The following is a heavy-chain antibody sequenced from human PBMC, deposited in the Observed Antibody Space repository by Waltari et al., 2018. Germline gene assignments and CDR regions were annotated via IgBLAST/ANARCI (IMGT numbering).Heavy chain of an antibody. V-gene: IGHV4-59*01. J-gene: IGHJ4*02. D-gene: IGHD1-26*01. Sequence: QVQLQESGPGLVKPSETLSLTCTVSGGSISSYYWSWIRQPPGKGLEWIGYIYYSGSTNYNPSLKSRVTISVDTSKNQFPLKLSSVTAADTAMYYCARDQWELPYYWGQGTLVTVSS. CDR3: ARDQWELPYY. CDR2: IYYSGST. CDR1: GGSISSYY.